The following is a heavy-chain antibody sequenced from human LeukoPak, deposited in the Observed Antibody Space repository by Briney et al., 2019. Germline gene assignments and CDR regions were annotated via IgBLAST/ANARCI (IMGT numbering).Heavy chain of an antibody. CDR2: ISSSSSTI. J-gene: IGHJ5*02. D-gene: IGHD2-15*01. Sequence: GGSLRLSCAASGFTFSSYSMNWVRQAPGKGLEWVSYISSSSSTIYYADSVKGRFTISRDNSKNTVYLQMNSLRAEDTAVYYCAREDYCSGGSCYPEGGWFDPWGQGTLVTVSS. CDR1: GFTFSSYS. V-gene: IGHV3-48*01. CDR3: AREDYCSGGSCYPEGGWFDP.